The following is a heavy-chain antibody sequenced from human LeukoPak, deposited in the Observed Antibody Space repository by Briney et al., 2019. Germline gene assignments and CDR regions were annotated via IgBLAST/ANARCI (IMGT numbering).Heavy chain of an antibody. CDR1: GGTFSSYA. V-gene: IGHV1-69*04. Sequence: SVKVFCKASGGTFSSYAISWVRQAPGQGLEWMGRIIPILGIANYAQKFQGRVTITADKSTSTAYMELSSLRSEDTAVYYCASGLYYYDSSGYLPDIWGQGTMVTVSS. CDR2: IIPILGIA. J-gene: IGHJ3*02. D-gene: IGHD3-22*01. CDR3: ASGLYYYDSSGYLPDI.